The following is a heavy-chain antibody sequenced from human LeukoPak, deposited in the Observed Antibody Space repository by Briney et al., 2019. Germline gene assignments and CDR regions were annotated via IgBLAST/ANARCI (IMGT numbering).Heavy chain of an antibody. J-gene: IGHJ5*02. V-gene: IGHV4-4*02. CDR2: IYHSGST. Sequence: SETLSLTCAVSGGSISSSNWWSWVRQPPGKGLEWIGEIYHSGSTNYNPSLKSRVTISVDKSKNQFSLKLSSVTAADTAVYYCARDSGTTGEVKFDPWGQGTLVTVSA. CDR1: GGSISSSNW. CDR3: ARDSGTTGEVKFDP. D-gene: IGHD3-10*01.